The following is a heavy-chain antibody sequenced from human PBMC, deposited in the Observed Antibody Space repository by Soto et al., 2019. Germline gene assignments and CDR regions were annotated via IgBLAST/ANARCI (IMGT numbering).Heavy chain of an antibody. J-gene: IGHJ4*02. V-gene: IGHV4-59*01. CDR3: ARPTGLSILSGSFLH. D-gene: IGHD3-10*01. CDR1: GGSMNNYY. CDR2: ISHSGTT. Sequence: QVQLQESGPGLVKPSETLSLTCTVSGGSMNNYYWSWIRQPPGEGLEWIAYISHSGTTNYNPSLKSRVTISVDTPKNQFSLKLSSVTAADTAVYYCARPTGLSILSGSFLHWGLGTLVTVSS.